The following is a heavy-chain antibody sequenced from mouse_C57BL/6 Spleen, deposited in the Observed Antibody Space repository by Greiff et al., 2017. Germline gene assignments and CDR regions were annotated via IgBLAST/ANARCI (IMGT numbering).Heavy chain of an antibody. Sequence: VQLQESGAELVRPGTSVKMSCKASGYTFTNYWIGWAKQRPGHGLEWIGDIYPGGGYTNYNEKFKGKATLTADKSSSTAYMQFSSLTSEDSAIYYCARKEDSNWYYFDYWGQGTTLTVSS. D-gene: IGHD2-5*01. V-gene: IGHV1-63*01. CDR3: ARKEDSNWYYFDY. CDR2: IYPGGGYT. CDR1: GYTFTNYW. J-gene: IGHJ2*01.